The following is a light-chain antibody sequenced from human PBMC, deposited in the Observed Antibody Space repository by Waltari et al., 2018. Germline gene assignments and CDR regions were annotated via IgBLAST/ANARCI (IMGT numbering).Light chain of an antibody. CDR1: SSDIGTYNR. V-gene: IGLV2-18*02. CDR2: EVS. J-gene: IGLJ3*02. Sequence: QSALTQPPSVSGSPGQSVTISCTGTSSDIGTYNRVSWYQQPPATAPKVMIFEVSNRPSGVPGRFSGSKSGNTASLTISGLRAEDEAVYYCCSYTGSSTWVFGGGTKLTVL. CDR3: CSYTGSSTWV.